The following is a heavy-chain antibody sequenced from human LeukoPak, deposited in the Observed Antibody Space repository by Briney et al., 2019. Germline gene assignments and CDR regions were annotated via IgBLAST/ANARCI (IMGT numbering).Heavy chain of an antibody. CDR3: ARVISNYYGSGSSLDY. D-gene: IGHD3-10*01. J-gene: IGHJ4*02. CDR2: IKRDGSEK. Sequence: GGSLRLSCAASGFTFSSYWMSWVRQAPGKGLEWVANIKRDGSEKYYVDSVKGRFTISRDNAKNSLYLQMNSLRAEDTALYYCARVISNYYGSGSSLDYWGQGTLVTVSS. CDR1: GFTFSSYW. V-gene: IGHV3-7*03.